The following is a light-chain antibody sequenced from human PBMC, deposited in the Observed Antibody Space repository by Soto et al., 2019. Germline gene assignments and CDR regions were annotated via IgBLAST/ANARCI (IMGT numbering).Light chain of an antibody. V-gene: IGKV1-27*01. J-gene: IGKJ4*01. CDR2: ATS. CDR1: QAISSY. CDR3: HKYNHAPT. Sequence: DIQLTQSPSSVSASVGDRVTITCRASQAISSYLAWYQQKPGKVPELLIYATSTLQSGAPSRFSGSGSGTDFTLTISSLQPEDVATYYCHKYNHAPTFGGGTKVEIK.